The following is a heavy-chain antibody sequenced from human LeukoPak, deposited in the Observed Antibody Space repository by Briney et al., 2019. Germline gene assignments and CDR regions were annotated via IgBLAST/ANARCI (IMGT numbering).Heavy chain of an antibody. CDR3: ARGPYYSDSITYSFGY. Sequence: SETLSLTCTVSGGSISTFYWSWIRQPPGKGLEWIGYIYYTGSTNYNSSLKSRVTISVDTSKNQFSLKLTSVTAADTAVYYCARGPYYSDSITYSFGYWGQGALVTVSS. CDR2: IYYTGST. CDR1: GGSISTFY. J-gene: IGHJ4*02. V-gene: IGHV4-59*01. D-gene: IGHD3-22*01.